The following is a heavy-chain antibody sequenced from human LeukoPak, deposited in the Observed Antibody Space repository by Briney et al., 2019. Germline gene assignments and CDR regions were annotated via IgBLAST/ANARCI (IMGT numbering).Heavy chain of an antibody. V-gene: IGHV1-2*06. CDR1: GYTFTGYY. J-gene: IGHJ4*02. Sequence: ASVKLSCKASGYTFTGYYMHWVRQAPGQGLEWMGRINPNSGGTNYAHNFKGRVTMTRDTSINTAYMELSRLRSDDTAVYYCARSQRVYAIGGIDWGQGTLVTVAS. CDR3: ARSQRVYAIGGID. CDR2: INPNSGGT. D-gene: IGHD2-8*01.